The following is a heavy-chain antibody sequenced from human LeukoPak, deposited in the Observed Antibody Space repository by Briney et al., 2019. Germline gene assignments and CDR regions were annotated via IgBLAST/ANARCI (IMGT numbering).Heavy chain of an antibody. D-gene: IGHD6-13*01. V-gene: IGHV1-69*04. CDR1: GGTFSSYA. CDR3: ASGTTVSSSAAASFDY. CDR2: IIPILGIA. J-gene: IGHJ4*02. Sequence: SVKVSCKASGGTFSSYAISWVRQAPGQGLEWMGRIIPILGIASYAQKFQGRVTITADKSTSTAYMELSSLGSEDTAVYYCASGTTVSSSAAASFDYWGQGTLVTVSS.